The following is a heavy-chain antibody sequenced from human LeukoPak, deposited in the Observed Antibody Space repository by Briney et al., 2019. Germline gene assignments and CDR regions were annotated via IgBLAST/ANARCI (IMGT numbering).Heavy chain of an antibody. J-gene: IGHJ4*02. Sequence: PSETLSLTCTVSGGSISSSSYYWGWIRQPPGKGLEWIGSIYYSGSTYYNPSLKSRVTISVDTSKNQFSLKLSSVTAADTAVYYCARQGRQLVPFDNWGQGTLVTVSS. D-gene: IGHD6-13*01. CDR1: GGSISSSSYY. V-gene: IGHV4-39*01. CDR2: IYYSGST. CDR3: ARQGRQLVPFDN.